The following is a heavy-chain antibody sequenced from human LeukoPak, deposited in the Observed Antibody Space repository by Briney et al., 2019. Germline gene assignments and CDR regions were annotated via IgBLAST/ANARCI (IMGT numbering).Heavy chain of an antibody. CDR2: ISGSGGST. Sequence: GGSLRLSCAASGFTFSSYGLNWVRQAPGKGLEWVSVISGSGGSTYYADSVKGRFTISRDNAKNSLYLQMNSLRAEDTAVYYCAELGITMIGGVWGKGTTVTISS. D-gene: IGHD3-10*02. CDR1: GFTFSSYG. V-gene: IGHV3-23*01. J-gene: IGHJ6*04. CDR3: AELGITMIGGV.